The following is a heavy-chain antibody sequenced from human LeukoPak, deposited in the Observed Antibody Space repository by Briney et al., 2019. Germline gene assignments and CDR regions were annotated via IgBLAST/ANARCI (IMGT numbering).Heavy chain of an antibody. V-gene: IGHV3-33*01. CDR1: GFTFSRNG. Sequence: PGRSLRLSCVAFGFTFSRNGMHWVRQAPGNGLEWVAVIWYDGSNKYYADSVKGRFTISRDNSKNTLYLQMNSPRAEDTAVYYCASGRLNYFYAMDIWGQGTTVTVSS. CDR3: ASGRLNYFYAMDI. J-gene: IGHJ6*02. CDR2: IWYDGSNK.